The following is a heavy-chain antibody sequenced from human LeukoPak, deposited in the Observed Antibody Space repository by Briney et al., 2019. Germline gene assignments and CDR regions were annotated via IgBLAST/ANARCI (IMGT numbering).Heavy chain of an antibody. CDR2: IYYSGTT. J-gene: IGHJ4*02. CDR1: GRSISSYY. Sequence: PSETLSLTCTVSGRSISSYYWSWIRQPPGKGLEWIGYIYYSGTTNYNPSLKSRVTISVDTSKNQFSLKLSSVTAADTAVYYCARGAYIAAAQYGYWGQGTLVTVSS. CDR3: ARGAYIAAAQYGY. D-gene: IGHD6-13*01. V-gene: IGHV4-59*01.